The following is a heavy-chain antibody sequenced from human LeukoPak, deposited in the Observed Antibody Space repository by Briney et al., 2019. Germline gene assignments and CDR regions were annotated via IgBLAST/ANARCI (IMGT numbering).Heavy chain of an antibody. J-gene: IGHJ4*02. CDR2: INPNSGGT. V-gene: IGHV1-2*02. Sequence: ASVKVSCKASGYTFTGYYMHWVRQAPGQGLEWMGWINPNSGGTNYAQKFQGRVTMTRNTSISTAYMELSSLRSEDTAVYYCARGGAYCGGDCYDDYWGQGTLVTVSS. CDR3: ARGGAYCGGDCYDDY. CDR1: GYTFTGYY. D-gene: IGHD2-21*02.